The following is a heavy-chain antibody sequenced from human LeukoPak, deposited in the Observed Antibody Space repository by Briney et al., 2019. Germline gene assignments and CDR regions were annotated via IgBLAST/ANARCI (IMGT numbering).Heavy chain of an antibody. CDR1: GGSISSYY. D-gene: IGHD3-10*01. V-gene: IGHV4-59*08. CDR2: IYYSGST. J-gene: IGHJ4*02. CDR3: ARTYGSGSSPFDY. Sequence: SETLSLTWPVSGGSISSYYWSWIRQPPGKGLGWIGYIYYSGSTNYNPSLKSRVTISVDTSKNQFSLKLSSVTAADTAVYYCARTYGSGSSPFDYWGQGTLVTVSS.